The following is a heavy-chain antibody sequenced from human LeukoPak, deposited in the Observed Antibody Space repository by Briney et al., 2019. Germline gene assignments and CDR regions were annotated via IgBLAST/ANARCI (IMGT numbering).Heavy chain of an antibody. CDR1: GDSVSSNSAA. D-gene: IGHD6-13*01. J-gene: IGHJ6*02. CDR2: TYYRSKWYN. Sequence: SQTLSLTCAISGDSVSSNSAAWNWIRQSPSRGLEWLGRTYYRSKWYNDYAVSVKSRITINPDTSKNQFSLQLNSVTPEDTAVYYCARARIAAAGITPYYYYYYGMDVWGQGTTVTVSS. CDR3: ARARIAAAGITPYYYYYYGMDV. V-gene: IGHV6-1*01.